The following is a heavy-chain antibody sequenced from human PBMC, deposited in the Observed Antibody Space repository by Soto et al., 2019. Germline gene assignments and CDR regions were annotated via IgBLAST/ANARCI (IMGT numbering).Heavy chain of an antibody. CDR2: ISSDGNNR. CDR1: GFTFPNFA. CDR3: AKDYYSSRSASFSPYYFDY. J-gene: IGHJ4*02. D-gene: IGHD3-10*01. Sequence: QVYLVESGGGVVQPGRSLRLSCAVSGFTFPNFAMHWVRQVPGKGLEWVALISSDGNNRYYADSVKGRFTISRDNSKTPLYLQMNSLRTDDTAVFFCAKDYYSSRSASFSPYYFDYWRQGTPVTVSS. V-gene: IGHV3-30*18.